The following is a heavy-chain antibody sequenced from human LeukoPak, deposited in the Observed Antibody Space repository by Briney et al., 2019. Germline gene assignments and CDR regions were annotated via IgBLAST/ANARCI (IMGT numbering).Heavy chain of an antibody. V-gene: IGHV4-38-2*02. D-gene: IGHD3-10*01. CDR1: GYSISSDF. CDR3: ASHPHLYYYGSGSYYKTPYYYYMDV. Sequence: SGTLSLTCIVSGYSISSDFWGWVRQPPGKGLEWIGSIYYSGSTYYNPSLKSRVTISVDTSKNQFSLKLSSVTAADTAVYYCASHPHLYYYGSGSYYKTPYYYYMDVWGKGTTVTISS. J-gene: IGHJ6*03. CDR2: IYYSGST.